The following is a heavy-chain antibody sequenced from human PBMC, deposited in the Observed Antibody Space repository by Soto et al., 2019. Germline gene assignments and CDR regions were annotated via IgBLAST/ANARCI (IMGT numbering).Heavy chain of an antibody. V-gene: IGHV3-23*01. Sequence: GGPLRLSCAASGFTFSSNAMSWVRQAPGKGLEWVSAISGSGGSTYYADSVKGRFTISRDNSKNTLYLQMNSLRAEDTAVYYCAKDPSVLRFLEWKNWFDPWGQETLVTVSS. J-gene: IGHJ5*02. CDR2: ISGSGGST. CDR1: GFTFSSNA. D-gene: IGHD3-3*01. CDR3: AKDPSVLRFLEWKNWFDP.